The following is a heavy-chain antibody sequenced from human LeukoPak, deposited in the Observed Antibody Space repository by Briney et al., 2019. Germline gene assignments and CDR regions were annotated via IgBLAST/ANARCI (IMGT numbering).Heavy chain of an antibody. CDR3: ARCQNRSTYYDFWSGYYPPLYFDY. CDR2: MNPNSGNT. D-gene: IGHD3-3*01. V-gene: IGHV1-8*01. J-gene: IGHJ4*02. Sequence: ASVKVSCKASGYTFTSYDINWLRQATGQGLEWMGWMNPNSGNTGYAQKFQGRVTMTRNTFISTAYMELSSLRSEDTAVYYGARCQNRSTYYDFWSGYYPPLYFDYWRQGTLVTVSS. CDR1: GYTFTSYD.